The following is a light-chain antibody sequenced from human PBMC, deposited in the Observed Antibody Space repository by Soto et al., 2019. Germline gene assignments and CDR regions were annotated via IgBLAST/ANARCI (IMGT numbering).Light chain of an antibody. Sequence: EIVLTQSPGTLSLSPGERATLFCRASQSISSNYLAWYQQKPGQAPRLLIYGASNRATSIPDRFSGSGSGADFTLTISRLEPEDFAVFYCQQYGSSPRTFGQGTRVEIK. J-gene: IGKJ1*01. CDR1: QSISSNY. CDR2: GAS. CDR3: QQYGSSPRT. V-gene: IGKV3-20*01.